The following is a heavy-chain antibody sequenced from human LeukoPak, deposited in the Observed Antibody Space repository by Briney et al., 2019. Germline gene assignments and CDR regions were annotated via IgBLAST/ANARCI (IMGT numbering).Heavy chain of an antibody. Sequence: GGSLRLSCAASGFTFSSYGMHWVRQAPGKGLEWVAFIRYDGSNKYYADSVKGRFTISRDNSKNTLYLQMNSLRAEDTAVYYCAKEGCSSTSCYTDDYWGQGTQVTVSS. CDR2: IRYDGSNK. CDR3: AKEGCSSTSCYTDDY. CDR1: GFTFSSYG. D-gene: IGHD2-2*01. V-gene: IGHV3-30*02. J-gene: IGHJ4*02.